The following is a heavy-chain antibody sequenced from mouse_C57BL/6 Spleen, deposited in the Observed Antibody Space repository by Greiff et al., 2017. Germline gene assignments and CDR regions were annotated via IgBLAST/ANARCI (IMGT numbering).Heavy chain of an antibody. D-gene: IGHD3-3*01. CDR1: GYAFSGYW. V-gene: IGHV1-80*01. Sequence: QVKLQQSGAELVKPGASVKISCKASGYAFSGYWMNWVKQRPGKGLEWIGQIYPGGGDTNYNGTFKGKAPLTADKSSSTAYMQLSSLTSEESAVYFCASEGWVLMDYWGQGTSVTVSS. J-gene: IGHJ4*01. CDR3: ASEGWVLMDY. CDR2: IYPGGGDT.